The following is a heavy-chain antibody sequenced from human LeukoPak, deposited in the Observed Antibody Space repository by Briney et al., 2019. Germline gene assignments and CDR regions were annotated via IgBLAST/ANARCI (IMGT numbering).Heavy chain of an antibody. Sequence: SQTLSLTCAISGDSVSSNSAAXXWIXXXXXXXXXXPGRTYYRSKWYNDYAVSVKSRITINPDTSKNQFSLQLNSVTPEDTAVYYCARDRGSSAFDYWGQGTLVTVSS. V-gene: IGHV6-1*01. D-gene: IGHD6-13*01. CDR2: TYYRSKWYN. J-gene: IGHJ4*02. CDR3: ARDRGSSAFDY. CDR1: GDSVSSNSAA.